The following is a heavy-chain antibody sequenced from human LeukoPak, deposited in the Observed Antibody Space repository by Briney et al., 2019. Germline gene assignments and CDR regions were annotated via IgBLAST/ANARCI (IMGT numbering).Heavy chain of an antibody. CDR1: GYTFTGYY. V-gene: IGHV1-2*02. CDR2: INPNSGGT. Sequence: ASVKVSYKASGYTFTGYYMHWVRQAPGQGLEWMGWINPNSGGTNYAQKFQGRVTMTRDTSISTAYMELSRLRSDDTAVYYCARAYCGGDCHPNWYFDLWGRGTLVTVSS. D-gene: IGHD2-21*02. J-gene: IGHJ2*01. CDR3: ARAYCGGDCHPNWYFDL.